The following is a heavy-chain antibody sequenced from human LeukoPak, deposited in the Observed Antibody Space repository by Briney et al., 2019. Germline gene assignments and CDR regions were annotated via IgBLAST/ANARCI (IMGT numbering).Heavy chain of an antibody. CDR1: GFTFSSYA. Sequence: GGSLRLSCAASGFTFSSYAMSWVRQAPGKGLEWVSAISGSGGSTYYADSVKGRFTISRDNSKNTLYLQMNSLRAEDTAVYYCARIRSGYDSGHQGYYYYMDVWGKGTTVTVSS. J-gene: IGHJ6*03. CDR2: ISGSGGST. V-gene: IGHV3-23*01. D-gene: IGHD5-12*01. CDR3: ARIRSGYDSGHQGYYYYMDV.